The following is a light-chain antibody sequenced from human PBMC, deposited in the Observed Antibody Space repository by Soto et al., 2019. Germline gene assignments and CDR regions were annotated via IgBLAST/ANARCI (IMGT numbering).Light chain of an antibody. J-gene: IGLJ2*01. CDR3: SSYTSASTPLV. V-gene: IGLV2-14*01. CDR1: GSDVGGYNY. Sequence: QSVLTQPASVSGSPGQSITISCTGTGSDVGGYNYVSWYQQHPGKAPKVMIYDVSNRPSGVSNRCSGSKSGNTASLTISGLQAEDEADYYCSSYTSASTPLVFGGGTKLTVL. CDR2: DVS.